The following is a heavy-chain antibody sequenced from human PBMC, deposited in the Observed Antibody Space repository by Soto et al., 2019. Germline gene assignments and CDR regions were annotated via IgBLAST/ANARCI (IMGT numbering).Heavy chain of an antibody. CDR1: GFTFSSYS. CDR3: AREDIKGGLDY. J-gene: IGHJ4*02. V-gene: IGHV3-21*05. Sequence: EVQLVESGGGLVKPGGSLRLSCAASGFTFSSYSMNWVRQAPGKGLEWVSYISSSGSTIYYADSVKGRFTISRDNAKNSLYLQMNSLRAEDTAVYYCAREDIKGGLDYWGQGTLVTVSS. CDR2: ISSSGSTI. D-gene: IGHD3-16*01.